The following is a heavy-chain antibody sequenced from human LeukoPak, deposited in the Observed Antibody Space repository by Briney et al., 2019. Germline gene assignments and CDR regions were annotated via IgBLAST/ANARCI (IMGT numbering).Heavy chain of an antibody. J-gene: IGHJ5*02. CDR3: AREKYYYDSSGYYYYWFDP. V-gene: IGHV1-69*13. D-gene: IGHD3-22*01. CDR2: IIPIFGTA. Sequence: SVKVSCKASGGTFSSYAISWVRQAPGQGLEWMGGIIPIFGTANYAQKFQGRVTITADESTSTAYTELSSLRSEDTAVYYCAREKYYYDSSGYYYYWFDPWGQGTLVTVSS. CDR1: GGTFSSYA.